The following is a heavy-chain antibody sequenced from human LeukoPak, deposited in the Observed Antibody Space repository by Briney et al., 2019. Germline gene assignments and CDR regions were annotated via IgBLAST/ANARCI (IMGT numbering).Heavy chain of an antibody. CDR3: ARHGGVYYYSTAEIDY. V-gene: IGHV5-51*01. CDR2: IYPGDSGT. CDR1: GYSFTSYW. Sequence: GESLKISCKGSGYSFTSYWIGWVRQMPGKGLEWMGIIYPGDSGTRYSPSFQGQVTISADKSISTAYLQWSNLKASDTAMYYCARHGGVYYYSTAEIDYWGQGTLVTVSS. J-gene: IGHJ4*02. D-gene: IGHD3-10*01.